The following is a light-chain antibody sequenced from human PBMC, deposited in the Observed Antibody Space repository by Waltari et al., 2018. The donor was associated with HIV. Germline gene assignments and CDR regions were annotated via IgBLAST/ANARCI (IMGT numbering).Light chain of an antibody. CDR2: GKN. CDR3: ASWDDSLNGPV. CDR1: SSNIGSNT. Sequence: QSVLTQPPSTSGTPGQRVTISCSGSSSNIGSNTVSWFQQLPGKAPKVLIYGKNQRPSRVPDRFSGSKSCTSASLAIGGLQSEDEADYYCASWDDSLNGPVFGGGTTLTVL. V-gene: IGLV1-44*01. J-gene: IGLJ2*01.